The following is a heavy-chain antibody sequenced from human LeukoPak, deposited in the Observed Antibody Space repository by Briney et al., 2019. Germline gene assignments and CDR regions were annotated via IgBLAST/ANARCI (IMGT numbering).Heavy chain of an antibody. CDR3: ARESDGGYCSSTSCSYYYYMDV. D-gene: IGHD2-2*01. CDR1: GYTFTSYG. Sequence: GASVKVSCKASGYTFTSYGISWVRQAPGQGLEWMGWISAYNGNTNYAQKLQGRVTMTTDTSTSTAYMELRSLRSDDTAVYYCARESDGGYCSSTSCSYYYYMDVWGKGTTVTVSS. J-gene: IGHJ6*03. CDR2: ISAYNGNT. V-gene: IGHV1-18*01.